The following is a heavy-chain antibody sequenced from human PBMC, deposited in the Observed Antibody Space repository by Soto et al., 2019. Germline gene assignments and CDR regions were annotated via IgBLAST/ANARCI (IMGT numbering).Heavy chain of an antibody. D-gene: IGHD6-19*01. CDR1: NGAMNSGTSY. CDR3: ARTADNWFAP. Sequence: SETLSLTCTVSNGAMNSGTSYWDWIRQPPGKGLEWIGNIYYNGNTLYNPSLGSRVRISLDTSKNQFSLTLRSVTAADSAVYYSARTADNWFAPWGQGTLVTVSS. V-gene: IGHV4-39*01. J-gene: IGHJ5*02. CDR2: IYYNGNT.